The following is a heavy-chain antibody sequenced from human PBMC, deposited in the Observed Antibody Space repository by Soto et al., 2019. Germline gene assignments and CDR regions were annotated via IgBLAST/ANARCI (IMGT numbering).Heavy chain of an antibody. J-gene: IGHJ6*02. CDR3: ARHGVAALTDYYYYYGMDV. CDR1: GYSFTSYW. D-gene: IGHD6-6*01. CDR2: IYPGDSDT. Sequence: GESLKISCNGSGYSFTSYWIGWVRQMPGKGLEWMGIIYPGDSDTRYSPSFQGQVTISADKSISTPYLQWSSLKASDTAMYYCARHGVAALTDYYYYYGMDVWGQGTTVTVSS. V-gene: IGHV5-51*01.